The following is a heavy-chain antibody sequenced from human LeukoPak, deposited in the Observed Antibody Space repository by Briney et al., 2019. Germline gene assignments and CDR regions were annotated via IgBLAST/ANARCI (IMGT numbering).Heavy chain of an antibody. Sequence: GGSLRLSCAASGVTFSSYAMHWVSQAPGKGLEWVAVISYDGSKKYYADSVKGRFTISRDNSKNTLYLQMNSLRAEDTAVYYCARVRWFGDLTSDMDVWGQGTTVTVSS. CDR1: GVTFSSYA. CDR3: ARVRWFGDLTSDMDV. D-gene: IGHD3-10*01. V-gene: IGHV3-30-3*01. CDR2: ISYDGSKK. J-gene: IGHJ6*02.